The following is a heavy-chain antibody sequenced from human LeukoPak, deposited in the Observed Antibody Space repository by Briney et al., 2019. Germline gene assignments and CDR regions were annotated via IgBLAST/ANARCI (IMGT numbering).Heavy chain of an antibody. D-gene: IGHD6-13*01. CDR1: GGSISSYH. V-gene: IGHV4-59*01. CDR2: IYYSGST. J-gene: IGHJ4*02. CDR3: ARIAAAGSDDDY. Sequence: SETLSLTCTVSGGSISSYHWSWVRQPPGKGLEWIGYIYYSGSTNYNPSLKSRVTISVDTSKNQFSLKLSSVTAADTAVYYCARIAAAGSDDDYWGQGTLVTVSS.